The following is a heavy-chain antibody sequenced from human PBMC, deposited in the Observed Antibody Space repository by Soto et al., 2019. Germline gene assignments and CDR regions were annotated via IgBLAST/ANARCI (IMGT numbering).Heavy chain of an antibody. Sequence: EGSLRLSCSASGFTFSSNAMHWVRKAPGKGLEYVSAISSNGGSTYYADSVKGRFTISRDNSKNTLYLQMSSLRAEDTAVYYCVKARQWLVLVLDYWGQGTLVTVSS. J-gene: IGHJ4*02. CDR1: GFTFSSNA. V-gene: IGHV3-64D*06. CDR2: ISSNGGST. D-gene: IGHD6-19*01. CDR3: VKARQWLVLVLDY.